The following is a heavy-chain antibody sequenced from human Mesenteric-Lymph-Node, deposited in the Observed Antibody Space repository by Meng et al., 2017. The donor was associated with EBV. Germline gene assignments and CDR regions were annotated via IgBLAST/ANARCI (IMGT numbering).Heavy chain of an antibody. J-gene: IGHJ4*02. CDR3: ARGRGFPVRYFDL. CDR2: VYHTGGT. V-gene: IGHV4-34*01. D-gene: IGHD5-12*01. CDR1: GGSFSGYY. Sequence: QGKLQQWGAGLLKSSETLSLPWAVYGGSFSGYYWTWIRQAPGKGLEWMGEVYHTGGTNYSPSLQSRVTMSVDVSKNQFALKLSSLTAADTSVYYCARGRGFPVRYFDLWGQGTLVTVSS.